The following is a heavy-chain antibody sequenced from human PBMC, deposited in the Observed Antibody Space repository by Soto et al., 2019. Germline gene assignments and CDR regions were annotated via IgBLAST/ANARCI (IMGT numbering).Heavy chain of an antibody. CDR2: MSPNNGNT. J-gene: IGHJ4*02. Sequence: QVQLVQSGVELKKPGASVRVSCKASGYTFTNYGISWVRQAPGQGLEWVGWMSPNNGNTHYAPKLQGRVTMTRDTHTNTAYLDLRSLRSDDTTVYYCARVQSSGYDYWGQGTLDTVSS. V-gene: IGHV1-18*04. D-gene: IGHD5-12*01. CDR3: ARVQSSGYDY. CDR1: GYTFTNYG.